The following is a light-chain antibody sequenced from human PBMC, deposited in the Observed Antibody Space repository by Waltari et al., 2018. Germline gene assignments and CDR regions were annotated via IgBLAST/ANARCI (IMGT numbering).Light chain of an antibody. CDR1: SSNIGSNV. J-gene: IGLJ3*02. CDR3: ASWDDSLNGWV. V-gene: IGLV1-44*01. Sequence: QSVLTQPPSASGTPGQRVTISCSGGSSNIGSNVVTWYQQLPGTAPKLLIYSSSQRPSGVPDRFSGSKSGTSASLAISGLQSEDEADFYCASWDDSLNGWVFGGGTKLTVL. CDR2: SSS.